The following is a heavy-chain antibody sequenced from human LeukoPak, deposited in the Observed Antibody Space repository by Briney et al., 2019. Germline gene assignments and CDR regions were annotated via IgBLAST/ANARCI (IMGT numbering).Heavy chain of an antibody. CDR1: GFTFSSYS. D-gene: IGHD4-11*01. CDR2: ISSSSSYI. J-gene: IGHJ4*02. V-gene: IGHV3-21*01. CDR3: ARAGYSNYQGGYFDY. Sequence: GGSLRLSCAASGFTFSSYSMNWVRQAPGKGLEWASSISSSSSYIYYADSVKGRFTISRDNAKNSLYLQMNSLRAEDTAVYYCARAGYSNYQGGYFDYWGQGTLVTVSS.